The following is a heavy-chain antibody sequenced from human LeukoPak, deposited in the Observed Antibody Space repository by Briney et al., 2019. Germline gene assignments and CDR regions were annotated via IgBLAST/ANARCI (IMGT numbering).Heavy chain of an antibody. CDR3: AKDPAPRWGFDY. Sequence: GGSLRLSCAASGFTFSSYAMSWVRQAPGKGLEWVSTISGSGSGGSTYYADSVKGRFTISRDNSKDTLFLQMNSLRAEDTAVYYCAKDPAPRWGFDYWDQGTLVTVSS. V-gene: IGHV3-23*01. CDR2: ISGSGSGGST. D-gene: IGHD1-26*01. J-gene: IGHJ4*02. CDR1: GFTFSSYA.